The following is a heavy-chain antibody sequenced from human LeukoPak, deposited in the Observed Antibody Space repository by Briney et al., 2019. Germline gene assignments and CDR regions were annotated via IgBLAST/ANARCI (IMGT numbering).Heavy chain of an antibody. CDR1: GLPFSSHA. CDR2: ISNGKA. V-gene: IGHV3-23*01. Sequence: GGSLRLSCAASGLPFSSHAMSWVRQPPGKGLEWVAAISNGKAYYADSVRGRFAISRDDSTNTVYLHMNSLRDEDTALYHCVREAGYCAPVCVKTNWFDPWGQGTLVTVSS. J-gene: IGHJ5*02. CDR3: VREAGYCAPVCVKTNWFDP. D-gene: IGHD2-15*01.